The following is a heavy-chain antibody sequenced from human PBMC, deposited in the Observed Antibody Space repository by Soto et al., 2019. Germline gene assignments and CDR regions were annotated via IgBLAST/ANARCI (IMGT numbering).Heavy chain of an antibody. Sequence: SVKISCKASGGTFSSYAISWVRQAPGQGLEWMGGIIPIFGTTNYAQKYQGRVTITADESTSTAYMELISLRSEDTALYYCARFVQSLYFSGGSCYGSESDAFDIWGQGTMVTVSS. CDR2: IIPIFGTT. J-gene: IGHJ3*02. CDR1: GGTFSSYA. V-gene: IGHV1-69*13. CDR3: ARFVQSLYFSGGSCYGSESDAFDI. D-gene: IGHD2-15*01.